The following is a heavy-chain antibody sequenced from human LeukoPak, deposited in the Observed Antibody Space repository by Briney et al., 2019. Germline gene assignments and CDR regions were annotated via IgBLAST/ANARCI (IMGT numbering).Heavy chain of an antibody. CDR1: GFTFGGYG. V-gene: IGHV3-33*01. CDR3: TRYNNDHFDY. CDR2: IAYDGSRA. Sequence: GGSLRLSCAGSGFTFGGYGMHWFRQTPGKGLEWVAVIAYDGSRAFYADSVKGRITISRDNSKNTMSVQMDDLRAEDTAVYYCTRYNNDHFDYWGQGTLVTVSS. J-gene: IGHJ4*02. D-gene: IGHD1-14*01.